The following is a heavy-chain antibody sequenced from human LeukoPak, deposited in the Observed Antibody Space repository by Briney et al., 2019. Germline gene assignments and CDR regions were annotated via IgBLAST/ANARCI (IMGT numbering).Heavy chain of an antibody. V-gene: IGHV4-4*07. CDR3: ARGTYYYDSSGYDYFQH. D-gene: IGHD3-22*01. CDR2: IYTSGST. CDR1: GGSISSYY. Sequence: SETLSLTCTVSGGSISSYYWSWIRPPAGKGLEWIGRIYTSGSTNYNPSLKSRVTMSGDTSKNQFSLKLSSVTAADTAVYYCARGTYYYDSSGYDYFQHWGQGTLVTVSS. J-gene: IGHJ1*01.